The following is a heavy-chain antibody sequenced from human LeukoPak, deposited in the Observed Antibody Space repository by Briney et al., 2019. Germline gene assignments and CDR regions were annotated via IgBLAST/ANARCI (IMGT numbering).Heavy chain of an antibody. V-gene: IGHV4-38-2*02. J-gene: IGHJ4*02. D-gene: IGHD2/OR15-2a*01. CDR3: ARGFYYFDY. CDR2: IYHSGST. CDR1: GYSISSGYY. Sequence: PSETLSLTCTVSGYSISSGYYWGWIRQPPGKGLEWIGGIYHSGSTYYNPSLKSRVTISVDTSKNQFSLKLSSVTAADTAVYYCARGFYYFDYWGQGTLVTVSS.